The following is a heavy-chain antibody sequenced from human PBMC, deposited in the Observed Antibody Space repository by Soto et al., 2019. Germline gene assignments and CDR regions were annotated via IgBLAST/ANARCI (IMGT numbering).Heavy chain of an antibody. D-gene: IGHD2-21*02. Sequence: PGGSLRLSCAASGFTFSSYSMNWVRQAPGKGLEWVSSISSSSSYIYYADSVKERFTISRDNAKNSLYLQMNSLRAEDTAVYYCARDRGYCGGDCYMNWFDPWGQGTLVTVSS. J-gene: IGHJ5*02. CDR1: GFTFSSYS. CDR2: ISSSSSYI. CDR3: ARDRGYCGGDCYMNWFDP. V-gene: IGHV3-21*01.